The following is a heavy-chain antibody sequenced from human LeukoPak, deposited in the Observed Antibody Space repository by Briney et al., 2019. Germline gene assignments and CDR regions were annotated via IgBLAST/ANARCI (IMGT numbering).Heavy chain of an antibody. CDR1: GFTFSSYA. J-gene: IGHJ4*02. CDR2: IKQDGSEK. CDR3: ARGGPLGIAAAGYFDY. D-gene: IGHD6-13*01. Sequence: GGSLRLSCAASGFTFSSYAMSWVRQAPGKGLEWVANIKQDGSEKYYVDSVKGRFTISRDNAKNSLYLQMNSLRAEDTAVYYCARGGPLGIAAAGYFDYWGQGTLVTVSS. V-gene: IGHV3-7*01.